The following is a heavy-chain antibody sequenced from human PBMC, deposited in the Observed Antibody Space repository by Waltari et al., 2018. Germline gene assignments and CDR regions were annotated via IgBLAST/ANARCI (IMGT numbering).Heavy chain of an antibody. J-gene: IGHJ4*02. CDR1: GFTFSSYA. D-gene: IGHD2-2*02. CDR3: AKDPGNTPSFDY. Sequence: EVQLLESGGGLVQPGGSLRLSCAAAGFTFSSYAVSWVGQAPGKGLEWVSAISGRGGSTYYADSVKGRFTISRDNSKNTLYLQMNSLRAEDTAVYYCAKDPGNTPSFDYWGQGTLVTVSS. V-gene: IGHV3-23*01. CDR2: ISGRGGST.